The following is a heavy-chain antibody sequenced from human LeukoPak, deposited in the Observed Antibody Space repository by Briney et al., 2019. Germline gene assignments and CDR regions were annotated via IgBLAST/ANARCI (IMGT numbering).Heavy chain of an antibody. D-gene: IGHD3-9*01. Sequence: GGSLRLSCAASGFTFGSYGMHWVRQAPGKGLEWVAVISYDGSNKYYADSVKGRFTISRDNSKNTLYLQMNSLRAEDTAVYFCTKSPHYDILTGPRYFDYWGQGTLVTVSS. CDR2: ISYDGSNK. J-gene: IGHJ4*02. V-gene: IGHV3-30*18. CDR1: GFTFGSYG. CDR3: TKSPHYDILTGPRYFDY.